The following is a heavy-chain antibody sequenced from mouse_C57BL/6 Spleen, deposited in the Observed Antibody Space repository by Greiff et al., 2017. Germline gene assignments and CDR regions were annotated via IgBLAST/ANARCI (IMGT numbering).Heavy chain of an antibody. D-gene: IGHD2-10*01. CDR3: ARRGSLLGVFDY. V-gene: IGHV1-80*01. CDR2: IYPGDGDT. J-gene: IGHJ2*01. CDR1: GYAFSSYW. Sequence: QVQLQQSGAELVKPGASVKISCKASGYAFSSYWMNWVKQRPGKGLEWIGQIYPGDGDTNYNGKFKGKATLTADKSSSTAYMQLSSLTSEDAAVYFCARRGSLLGVFDYWGQGTTLTVSS.